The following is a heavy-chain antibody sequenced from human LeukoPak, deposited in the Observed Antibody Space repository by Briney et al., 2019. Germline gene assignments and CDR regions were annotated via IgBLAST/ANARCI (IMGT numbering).Heavy chain of an antibody. CDR2: IYYSGST. Sequence: SETLSPTCTVSGGSISSSSYYWGWIRQPPGKGLEWIGSIYYSGSTYYNPSLKSRVTISVDTSKNQFSLKLSSVTAADTAVYYCAGFSIVWGFDAFDIWGQGTMVTVSS. CDR3: AGFSIVWGFDAFDI. CDR1: GGSISSSSYY. J-gene: IGHJ3*02. V-gene: IGHV4-39*07. D-gene: IGHD3-16*01.